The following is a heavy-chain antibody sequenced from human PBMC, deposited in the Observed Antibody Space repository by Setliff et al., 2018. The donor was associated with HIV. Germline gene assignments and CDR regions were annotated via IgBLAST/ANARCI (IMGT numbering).Heavy chain of an antibody. CDR3: ARSNLESGDGYFDYYSYYIDV. V-gene: IGHV4-34*01. CDR2: INHSGNT. J-gene: IGHJ6*03. D-gene: IGHD2-21*01. Sequence: SETLSLTCAVYGGSFSDYYWTWIRQFPGRGLEWIGEINHSGNTNYNVSLGSRVTMSVDTSKNQFSLKLTSVTAADTAIYYCARSNLESGDGYFDYYSYYIDVWAEGATVTVSS. CDR1: GGSFSDYY.